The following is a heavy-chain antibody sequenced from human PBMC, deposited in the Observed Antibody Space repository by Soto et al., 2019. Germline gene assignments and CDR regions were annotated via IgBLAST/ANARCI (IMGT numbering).Heavy chain of an antibody. V-gene: IGHV3-23*01. D-gene: IGHD3-3*01. CDR1: GFTFSSYA. J-gene: IGHJ4*02. Sequence: GGSLRLSCAASGFTFSSYAMSWVRQAPGKGLEWVSAISGSGGSTYYADSVKGRFTISRDNSKNTLYLQMNSLRAEDTAVYYCAKDLTIFGGWFSVGYFDYWGQGTLVTVSS. CDR3: AKDLTIFGGWFSVGYFDY. CDR2: ISGSGGST.